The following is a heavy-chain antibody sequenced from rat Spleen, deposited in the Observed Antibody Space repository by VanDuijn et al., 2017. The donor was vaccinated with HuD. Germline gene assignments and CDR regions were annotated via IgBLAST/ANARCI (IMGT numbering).Heavy chain of an antibody. Sequence: EVQLVESGGGLVQPGRSLKLSCVASGFTFNDYWMTWIRQAPKKGLEWVATVIYDGSNTYYRDSVKGRFTISRDNAKSTLYLQMDSLRSEDTATYYCARHGVGSSGWYFDFWGPGTMVTVSS. CDR1: GFTFNDYW. D-gene: IGHD4-3*01. J-gene: IGHJ1*01. CDR3: ARHGVGSSGWYFDF. V-gene: IGHV5-17*01. CDR2: VIYDGSNT.